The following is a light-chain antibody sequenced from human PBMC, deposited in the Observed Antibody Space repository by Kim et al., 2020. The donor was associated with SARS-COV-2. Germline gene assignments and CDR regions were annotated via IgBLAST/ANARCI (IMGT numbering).Light chain of an antibody. J-gene: IGLJ3*02. CDR2: SNI. CDR1: KSNIGSNT. V-gene: IGLV1-44*01. CDR3: ATWDDSLDAWV. Sequence: GQRVTISCSGRKSNIGSNTVNWYQQVPGTAPKVLIYSNIQRPSGVPDRFSGSKSGTSASLAISGLQSEDEANYYCATWDDSLDAWVFGGGTQLTVL.